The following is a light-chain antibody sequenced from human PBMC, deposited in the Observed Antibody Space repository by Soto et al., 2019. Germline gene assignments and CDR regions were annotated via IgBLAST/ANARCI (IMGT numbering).Light chain of an antibody. CDR3: QQYYSTPPT. V-gene: IGKV4-1*01. CDR1: QSVLYSSNNKNY. Sequence: DTVMTQSPDSLAVSLGERATINCKSSQSVLYSSNNKNYLAWYQQKPGQPPKLLIYWASTRESGVPDRFSGSGSGTHFTITISSLQAEDVAVYYCQQYYSTPPTFGGGTKVEIK. J-gene: IGKJ4*01. CDR2: WAS.